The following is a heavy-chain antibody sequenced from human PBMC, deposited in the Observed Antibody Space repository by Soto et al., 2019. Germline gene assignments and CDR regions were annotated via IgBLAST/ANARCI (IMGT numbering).Heavy chain of an antibody. Sequence: SETLSLTCTVLGGSISSYYWSWIRQPPGKGVVWIGDINYRGSTNYNPSLKSRVTITVDTSKSQFSLNLSSVTAADAAVYYCARAGGYFSGGSCYRFDYWGQGTLVTVSS. J-gene: IGHJ4*02. CDR3: ARAGGYFSGGSCYRFDY. CDR2: INYRGST. D-gene: IGHD2-15*01. CDR1: GGSISSYY. V-gene: IGHV4-59*01.